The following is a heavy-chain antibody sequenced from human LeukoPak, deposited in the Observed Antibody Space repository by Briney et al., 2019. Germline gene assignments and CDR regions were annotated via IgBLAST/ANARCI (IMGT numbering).Heavy chain of an antibody. Sequence: PVQPLDSPSVVIDGKTIHSADSVKGRFTISRDNAKNSVYLQMNSLRVEDTAIYYCASLWELIGSWGQGTLVTVSS. CDR2: VIDGKTI. D-gene: IGHD1-26*01. V-gene: IGHV3-69-1*02. CDR3: ASLWELIGS. J-gene: IGHJ4*02.